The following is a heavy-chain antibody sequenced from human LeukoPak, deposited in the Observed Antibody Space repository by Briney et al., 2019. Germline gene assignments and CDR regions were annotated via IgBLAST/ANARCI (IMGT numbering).Heavy chain of an antibody. CDR2: IRYDGSNK. Sequence: PGGPLRLSCAASGFTFSSYGMHWVRQAPGKGLEWVAFIRYDGSNKYYADSVKGRFTISRDNSKNTLYLQMNSLRAEDTAVYYCAKDRGRSYRNAFDIWGQGTMVTVSS. CDR3: AKDRGRSYRNAFDI. CDR1: GFTFSSYG. D-gene: IGHD1-26*01. J-gene: IGHJ3*02. V-gene: IGHV3-30*02.